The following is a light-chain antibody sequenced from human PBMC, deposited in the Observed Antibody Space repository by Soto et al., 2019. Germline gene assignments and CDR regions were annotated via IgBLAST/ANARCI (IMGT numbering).Light chain of an antibody. CDR2: DVS. CDR1: SSDVGGYNY. CDR3: CSYAGSSYYV. J-gene: IGLJ1*01. Sequence: QSALTQPHSVSGSPGQSVTISCTGTSSDVGGYNYVSWYQQHPGKAPKLMIYDVSKRPSGVPDRFSGSKSGNTASLTISGLQAEDEADYYCCSYAGSSYYVFGTGTKLTVL. V-gene: IGLV2-11*01.